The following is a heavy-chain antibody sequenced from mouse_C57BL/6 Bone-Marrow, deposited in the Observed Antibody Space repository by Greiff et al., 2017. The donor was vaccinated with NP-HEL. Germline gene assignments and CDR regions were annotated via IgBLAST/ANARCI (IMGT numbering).Heavy chain of an antibody. CDR1: GFTFSDYG. CDR3: ARGGSNRFAY. V-gene: IGHV5-17*01. J-gene: IGHJ3*01. D-gene: IGHD1-1*01. CDR2: ISSGSSTI. Sequence: VQLKESGGGLVKPGGSLKLSCAASGFTFSDYGMHWVRQAPEKGLEWVAYISSGSSTIYYADTVKGRFTISRDNAKNTLFLQMTSLRSEDTAMYYCARGGSNRFAYWGQGTLVTVSA.